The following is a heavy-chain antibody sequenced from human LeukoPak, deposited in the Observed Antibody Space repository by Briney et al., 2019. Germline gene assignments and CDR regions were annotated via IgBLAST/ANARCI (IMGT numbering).Heavy chain of an antibody. V-gene: IGHV1-18*01. J-gene: IGHJ6*03. Sequence: ASVKVSCKASGYTLTSYGISWVRQAPGQGLEWMGWISAYNGNTNYAQKLQGRVTMTTDTSTSTAYMELRSLRSDDTAVYYCARDRGYCTNGVCYKNYYYYYMDVWGKGTTVTVSS. CDR3: ARDRGYCTNGVCYKNYYYYYMDV. CDR1: GYTLTSYG. CDR2: ISAYNGNT. D-gene: IGHD2-8*01.